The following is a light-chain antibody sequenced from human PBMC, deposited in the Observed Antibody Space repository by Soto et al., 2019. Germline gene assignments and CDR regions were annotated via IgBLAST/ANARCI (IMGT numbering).Light chain of an antibody. CDR3: ESWDDSLNGPV. CDR1: SSNIGSNT. J-gene: IGLJ3*02. V-gene: IGLV1-44*01. Sequence: QSVLTQPPSASGTPGQRVTISCSGSSSNIGSNTVSWYQQPPGTAPKLLIYSNNQRPSGVPDRFSGSKSGTSASLAISGLQSVDEADYYCESWDDSLNGPVFGGGTKLTVL. CDR2: SNN.